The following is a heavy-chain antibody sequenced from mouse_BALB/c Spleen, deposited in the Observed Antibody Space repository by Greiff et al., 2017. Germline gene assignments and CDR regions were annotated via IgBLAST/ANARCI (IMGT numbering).Heavy chain of an antibody. V-gene: IGHV6-6*02. CDR1: GFTFSNYW. Sequence: EVKLMESGGGLVQPGGSMKLSCVASGFTFSNYWMNWVRQSPEKGLEWVAEIRLKSNNYATHYAESVKGRFTISRDDSKSSVYLQMNNLRAEDTGIYYCTRDYRYDGFAYWGQGTLVTVSA. D-gene: IGHD2-14*01. J-gene: IGHJ3*01. CDR3: TRDYRYDGFAY. CDR2: IRLKSNNYAT.